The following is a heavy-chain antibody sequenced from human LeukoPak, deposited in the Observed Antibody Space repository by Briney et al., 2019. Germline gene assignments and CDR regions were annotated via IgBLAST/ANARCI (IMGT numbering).Heavy chain of an antibody. V-gene: IGHV3-9*01. J-gene: IGHJ4*02. D-gene: IGHD4-17*01. CDR2: ISWNSGSI. CDR1: GFTFDDYA. CDR3: AKDINYGDYDGYYFDY. Sequence: GGSLRLSCAASGFTFDDYAMHWVRQAPGKGLEWVSGISWNSGSIGYADSVKGRFTISRDNAKNSLYLQMNSLRAEDTALYYCAKDINYGDYDGYYFDYWGQGTLVTVSS.